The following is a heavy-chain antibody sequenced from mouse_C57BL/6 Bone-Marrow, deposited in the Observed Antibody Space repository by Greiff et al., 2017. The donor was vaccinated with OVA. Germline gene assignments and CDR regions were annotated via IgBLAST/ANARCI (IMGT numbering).Heavy chain of an antibody. CDR2: IRNKANGYTT. J-gene: IGHJ2*01. CDR1: GFTFTDYY. D-gene: IGHD1-1*01. Sequence: EVKVVESGGGLVQPGGSLSLSCAASGFTFTDYYMSWVRQPPGKALEWLGFIRNKANGYTTEYSASVKGRFTISRDNSQSILYLQMNALRAEDSATYYCARSSSITTVDYWGQGTTLTVSS. V-gene: IGHV7-3*01. CDR3: ARSSSITTVDY.